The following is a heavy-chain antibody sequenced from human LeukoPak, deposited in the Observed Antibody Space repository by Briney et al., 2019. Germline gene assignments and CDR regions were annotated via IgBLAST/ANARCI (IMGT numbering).Heavy chain of an antibody. J-gene: IGHJ5*02. CDR2: IFPGDSDT. CDR3: ARLTSFADLLTATRRSWFDP. CDR1: GYSFSSFW. V-gene: IGHV5-51*01. Sequence: GESLKIPCKGSGYSFSSFWIAWVRQMPGRGLEWMGIIFPGDSDTRYRPSLQGQVTISVDKSIDTAFLQWSSLKASDSAIYYCARLTSFADLLTATRRSWFDPWGQGTLVTVSS. D-gene: IGHD2-21*02.